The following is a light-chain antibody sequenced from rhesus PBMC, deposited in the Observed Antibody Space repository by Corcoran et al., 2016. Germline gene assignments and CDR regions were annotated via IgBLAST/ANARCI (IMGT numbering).Light chain of an antibody. CDR3: LQHNYYPPA. J-gene: IGKJ1*01. V-gene: IGKV1-28*03. Sequence: DIQMTQSPSSLSASVGDTVTITCRASQGIRSYLNWFQQKPGKSPKLLIDAATTLQSGVPSRFSGSGSWTDFTLTISTLRPEDFAAYYCLQHNYYPPAFGQGTKVEIK. CDR1: QGIRSY. CDR2: AAT.